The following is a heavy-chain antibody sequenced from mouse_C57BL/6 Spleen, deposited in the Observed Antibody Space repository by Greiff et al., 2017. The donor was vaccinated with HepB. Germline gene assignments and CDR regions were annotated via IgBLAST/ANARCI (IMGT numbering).Heavy chain of an antibody. J-gene: IGHJ2*01. CDR3: ARYSPRYGKDY. D-gene: IGHD2-1*01. Sequence: EVQLQQSGGGLVQPGGSLSLSCAASGFTFTDYYMTWVRQPPGKALEWLGFIRNKANGYTTEYSASVKGRFTISRDHSQSILYLQMNALRGEDSATYYCARYSPRYGKDYWGQGTTLTVSS. CDR2: IRNKANGYTT. CDR1: GFTFTDYY. V-gene: IGHV7-3*01.